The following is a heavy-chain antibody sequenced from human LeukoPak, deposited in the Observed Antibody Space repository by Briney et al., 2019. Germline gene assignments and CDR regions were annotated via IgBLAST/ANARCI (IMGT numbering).Heavy chain of an antibody. Sequence: PSETLSLTCTVSGGSISSYFWSWLRQPPGKGLEWIGYIYDSGSTNYNPSLKSRVTISVGTSKNQFSLKLSPVTAADTAVYYCAKGGSPRFDYWGQGTLVTVSS. D-gene: IGHD3-16*01. J-gene: IGHJ4*02. CDR3: AKGGSPRFDY. V-gene: IGHV4-59*08. CDR2: IYDSGST. CDR1: GGSISSYF.